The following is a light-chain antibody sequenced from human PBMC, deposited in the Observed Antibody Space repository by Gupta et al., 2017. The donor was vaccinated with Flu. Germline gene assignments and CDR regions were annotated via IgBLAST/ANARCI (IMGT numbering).Light chain of an antibody. CDR1: YRVCHSSNNNYF. CDR3: HQYCSIPWT. V-gene: IGKV4-1*01. CDR2: WAS. Sequence: SLGETPTVKGKSSYRVCHSSNNNYFLAWFQQKPGQPPNLINGWASTGESGVPDRFSSSGSRADFTLTISNLQAEDVAVYYCHQYCSIPWTFGQGTKVEIK. J-gene: IGKJ1*01.